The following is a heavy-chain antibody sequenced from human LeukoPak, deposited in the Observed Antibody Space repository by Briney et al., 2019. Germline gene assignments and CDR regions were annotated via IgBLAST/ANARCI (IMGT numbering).Heavy chain of an antibody. V-gene: IGHV3-23*01. CDR1: GFTFSSYS. CDR3: ARDRLPYDSSGY. D-gene: IGHD3-22*01. CDR2: ISGSGGST. Sequence: PGGSLRLSCAASGFTFSSYSMNWVRQAPGKGLEWVSAISGSGGSTYYADSVKGRFTISRDNSKNTLYLQMNSLRAEDTAVYYCARDRLPYDSSGYWGQGTLVTVSS. J-gene: IGHJ4*02.